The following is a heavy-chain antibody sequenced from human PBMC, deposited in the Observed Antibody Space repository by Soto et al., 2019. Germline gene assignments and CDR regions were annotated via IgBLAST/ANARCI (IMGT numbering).Heavy chain of an antibody. CDR2: ISGSAYST. V-gene: IGHV3-23*01. CDR3: AKDLHS. J-gene: IGHJ4*02. Sequence: GGYLGLSRTASGFTFSSHAMSWVRQAPGEGLDWFSGISGSAYSTYYSDSGERRFSISXTXXKXXXSXHXXRLXADDTAVYHCAKDLHSWGQGTQVTVSS. CDR1: GFTFSSHA.